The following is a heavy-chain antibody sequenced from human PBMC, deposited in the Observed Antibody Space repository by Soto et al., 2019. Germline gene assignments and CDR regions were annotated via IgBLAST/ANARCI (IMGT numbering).Heavy chain of an antibody. Sequence: QVQLVQSGAEVKQPGASVKVSCKASGYTFTSYDINWVRQATGQGLEWMGWMNPNSGNTGYAQKFQGRVTMTRNTSISTAYMELSSLRSEDTAVYYCARGGGYCISTSCYESASDYWGQGTLVTVSS. CDR2: MNPNSGNT. V-gene: IGHV1-8*01. CDR3: ARGGGYCISTSCYESASDY. D-gene: IGHD2-2*01. CDR1: GYTFTSYD. J-gene: IGHJ4*02.